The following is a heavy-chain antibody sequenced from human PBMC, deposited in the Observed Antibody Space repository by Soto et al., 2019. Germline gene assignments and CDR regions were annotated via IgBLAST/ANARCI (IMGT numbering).Heavy chain of an antibody. J-gene: IGHJ4*02. Sequence: PSETLSLTCAVYGGSFSTYYWAWIRQPPGKGLEWIGETHHSGSTTYSPSLMSRVSISIDTSRNQFSLKLRAVTAADTGVYYCANRLGPFWGQGTLVTVSS. D-gene: IGHD3-16*01. CDR1: GGSFSTYY. V-gene: IGHV4-34*01. CDR2: THHSGST. CDR3: ANRLGPF.